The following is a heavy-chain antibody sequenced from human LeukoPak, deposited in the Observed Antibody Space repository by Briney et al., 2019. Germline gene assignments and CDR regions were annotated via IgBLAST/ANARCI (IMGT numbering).Heavy chain of an antibody. CDR3: ARDHDAAGSHLDY. CDR1: GIVVSDNY. V-gene: IGHV3-66*01. CDR2: IDPDGYI. J-gene: IGHJ4*02. D-gene: IGHD1-26*01. Sequence: GGSLRLPCAASGIVVSDNYMAWVRLAPGRGLEWVSTIDPDGYIAYAASVKGRVTVSRDGSKNMLFLHMNSLRVEDSAVYYCARDHDAAGSHLDYWGQGTRVTVSS.